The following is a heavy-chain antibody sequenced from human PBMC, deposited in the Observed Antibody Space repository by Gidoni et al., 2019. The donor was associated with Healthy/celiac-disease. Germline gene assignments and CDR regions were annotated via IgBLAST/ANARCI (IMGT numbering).Heavy chain of an antibody. J-gene: IGHJ5*02. CDR1: GGSISSSSYY. V-gene: IGHV4-39*01. D-gene: IGHD6-13*01. Sequence: QLQLQESGPGLVKPSETLSLTCTVSGGSISSSSYYWGWIRQPPGKGLEWIGSIYYSGSTYYNPSLKSRVTISVDTSKNQFSLKLSSVTAADTAVYYCARPGAAAGTDVTWFDPWGQGTLVTVSS. CDR3: ARPGAAAGTDVTWFDP. CDR2: IYYSGST.